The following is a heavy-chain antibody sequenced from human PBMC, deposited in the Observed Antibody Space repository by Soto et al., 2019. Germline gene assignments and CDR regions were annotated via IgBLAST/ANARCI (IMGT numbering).Heavy chain of an antibody. CDR2: INHSGST. CDR1: GGSFSGYY. CDR3: AREGEGDSGFDY. Sequence: QVQLQQWGAGLLKPSETLSLTCAVYGGSFSGYYWSWIRQPPGKGLEWIGEINHSGSTNYNPSLKSRVTISVDTSKNQFSLKLSSVTAADTAVYYCAREGEGDSGFDYWGQGTLVTVSS. D-gene: IGHD1-26*01. J-gene: IGHJ4*02. V-gene: IGHV4-34*01.